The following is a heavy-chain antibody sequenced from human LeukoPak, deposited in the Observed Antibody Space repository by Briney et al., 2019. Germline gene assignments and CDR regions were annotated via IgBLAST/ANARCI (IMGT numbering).Heavy chain of an antibody. Sequence: ASVKVSCKASGYTFTSYYMHWVRQAPGQGLEWMGIINPSGGSTSYAQKFQGRVTMTRDMSTSTVYMELSSLRSEDTAVYYCARDRYYDSSVFDAFDIWGQGTMVTVSS. V-gene: IGHV1-46*01. D-gene: IGHD3-22*01. J-gene: IGHJ3*02. CDR3: ARDRYYDSSVFDAFDI. CDR1: GYTFTSYY. CDR2: INPSGGST.